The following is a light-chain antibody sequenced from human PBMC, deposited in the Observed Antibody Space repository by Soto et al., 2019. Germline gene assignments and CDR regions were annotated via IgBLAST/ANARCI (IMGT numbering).Light chain of an antibody. Sequence: EIVLTQSPATVSLSPGERATLSCWASQSLSSYLAWYQQKPGQAPRLLIYDASNRANGIPARFTGSGSGTDFTLTISSLEPEDFAVYFCQQRAGWPPTFCEGTKVEIK. V-gene: IGKV3-11*01. CDR1: QSLSSY. CDR3: QQRAGWPPT. CDR2: DAS. J-gene: IGKJ4*01.